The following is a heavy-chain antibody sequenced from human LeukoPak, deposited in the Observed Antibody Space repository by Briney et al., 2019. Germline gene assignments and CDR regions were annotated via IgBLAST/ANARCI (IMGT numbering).Heavy chain of an antibody. Sequence: GASVKVSCKASGGTFSSYAISWVRQAPGQGLEWMGGIIPIFGTANYAQKFQGRVTITADESTSTAYMELSSLRSEDTAVYYCARDRSSLIPGPKQPGAAAGSGFAFDPWGQGTLVTVSS. CDR1: GGTFSSYA. CDR2: IIPIFGTA. CDR3: ARDRSSLIPGPKQPGAAAGSGFAFDP. V-gene: IGHV1-69*13. D-gene: IGHD6-13*01. J-gene: IGHJ5*02.